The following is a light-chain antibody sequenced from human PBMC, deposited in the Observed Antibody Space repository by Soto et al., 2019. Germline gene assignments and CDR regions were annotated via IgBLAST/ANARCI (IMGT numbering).Light chain of an antibody. CDR1: QSISSW. Sequence: DIQMTQSPSTLSTSVGDRVTITCRASQSISSWLAWYQQKPRKAPKLLIYDASSLESGVPSRFSGSGSGTEFTLTISSLQPDDFATYYCQHYNSYSPTFGQGTKVDIK. CDR3: QHYNSYSPT. V-gene: IGKV1-5*01. CDR2: DAS. J-gene: IGKJ1*01.